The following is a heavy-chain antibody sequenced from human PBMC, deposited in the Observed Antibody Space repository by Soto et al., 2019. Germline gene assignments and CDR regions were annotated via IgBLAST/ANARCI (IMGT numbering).Heavy chain of an antibody. CDR1: GFTFSSYA. D-gene: IGHD6-13*01. Sequence: QVQLVESGGGVVQPGRSLRLSCAASGFTFSSYAMHWVRQAPGKGLEWVAYISSDGPTSHYADSVKGRFTISRDSSKNTLYLQMNSLRPGDTSVYYCARESGYRGSWPLHHWGQGTLVTVSS. CDR2: ISSDGPTS. V-gene: IGHV3-30-3*01. CDR3: ARESGYRGSWPLHH. J-gene: IGHJ1*01.